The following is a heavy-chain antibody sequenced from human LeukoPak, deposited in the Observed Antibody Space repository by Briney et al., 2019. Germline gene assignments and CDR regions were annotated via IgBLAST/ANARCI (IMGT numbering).Heavy chain of an antibody. J-gene: IGHJ4*02. Sequence: SSETLSLTCTVSGGSISSSSYYWGWIRQPPGKGLEWIGSIYYSGSTYYNPSLKSRVTISVDTSKNQFSLKLSSVTAADTAVYYCASIEYSSSSVAYWGQGTLVTVSS. D-gene: IGHD6-6*01. CDR3: ASIEYSSSSVAY. CDR1: GGSISSSSYY. CDR2: IYYSGST. V-gene: IGHV4-39*07.